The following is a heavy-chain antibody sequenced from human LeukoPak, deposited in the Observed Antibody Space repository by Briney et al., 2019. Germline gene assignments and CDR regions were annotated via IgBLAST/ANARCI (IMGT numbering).Heavy chain of an antibody. Sequence: SETLSLTCTLSGGSITNYYWSWIRQPPGKGLEWIGNIYHSGSTYYNSSLKSRVTISVDTSKNQFSLKLSSVTAADTAVYYCARYLLPSSAFDIWGQGTMVTVSS. V-gene: IGHV4-59*08. CDR1: GGSITNYY. CDR3: ARYLLPSSAFDI. CDR2: IYHSGST. J-gene: IGHJ3*02. D-gene: IGHD2-2*01.